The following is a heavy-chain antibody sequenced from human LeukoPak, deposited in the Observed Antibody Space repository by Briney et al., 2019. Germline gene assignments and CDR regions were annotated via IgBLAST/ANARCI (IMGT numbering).Heavy chain of an antibody. CDR1: GFTFSSFS. Sequence: GGSLRLSCAASGFTFSSFSMNWVRQAPGKGLEWVSSISSSSSHIYYADSVRGRFTISRDNAKNSLYLQMNSLRAEDTAVYYCAGDGQYQLRYDHFDYWGQGTLVTVSS. V-gene: IGHV3-21*01. J-gene: IGHJ4*02. CDR3: AGDGQYQLRYDHFDY. D-gene: IGHD2-2*02. CDR2: ISSSSSHI.